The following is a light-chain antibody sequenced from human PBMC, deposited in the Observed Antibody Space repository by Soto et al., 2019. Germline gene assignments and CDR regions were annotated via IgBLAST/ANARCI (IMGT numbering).Light chain of an antibody. Sequence: EIVMTQSPATLSVSPGERATLSWRARQSVSSNLAWYQQKPGQAPRLLIYGASTRATGIPARFSGSGSGTEFTLTISSLQSEDFAVYYCQQYNNWPRTFGQGTKVDIK. CDR1: QSVSSN. V-gene: IGKV3-15*01. CDR2: GAS. CDR3: QQYNNWPRT. J-gene: IGKJ1*01.